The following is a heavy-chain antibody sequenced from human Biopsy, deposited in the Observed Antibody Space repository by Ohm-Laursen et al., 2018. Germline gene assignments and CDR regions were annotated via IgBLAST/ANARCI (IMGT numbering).Heavy chain of an antibody. J-gene: IGHJ3*02. Sequence: GTLSLTCTVSGGSLKNYYWSWIRQPAGKGLEWIGRVYTSGGTSYNPSLESRVTMSVVTSKNQFSLKVTSMTAADTALYYYARDYGLELGGLEAFDIWGQGTMVTVSS. D-gene: IGHD1-7*01. V-gene: IGHV4-4*07. CDR2: VYTSGGT. CDR1: GGSLKNYY. CDR3: ARDYGLELGGLEAFDI.